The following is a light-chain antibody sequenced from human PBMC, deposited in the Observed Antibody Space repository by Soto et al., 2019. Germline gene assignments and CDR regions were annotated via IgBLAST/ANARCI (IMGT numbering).Light chain of an antibody. CDR2: DAS. V-gene: IGKV3-11*01. CDR3: QQRRDWPLT. Sequence: EIVLTQSPATLSLSPGERATLSCRASQSVSSYLAWYQQKPGQAPRLLISDASNRATGIPARFSGSGSGTDFTLTVSSLEPEEFAVYYCQQRRDWPLTFGGGNKVEI. CDR1: QSVSSY. J-gene: IGKJ4*01.